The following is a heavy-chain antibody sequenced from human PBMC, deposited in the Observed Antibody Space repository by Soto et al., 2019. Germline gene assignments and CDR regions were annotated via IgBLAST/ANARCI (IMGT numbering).Heavy chain of an antibody. V-gene: IGHV1-69*01. CDR3: ARARAERARSYDFGGGSFDA. CDR2: LIPIFDTT. J-gene: IGHJ4*02. D-gene: IGHD3-3*01. Sequence: QVQLVQSGAEVKRPGSSVKVSCKASGGTFSSFAISWVRQAPGQGLEWMGGLIPIFDTTNHAQKFQGRVTIIADESTSTAYRELSSLRFEDTAVYYRARARAERARSYDFGGGSFDAWGQGTRVSVSS. CDR1: GGTFSSFA.